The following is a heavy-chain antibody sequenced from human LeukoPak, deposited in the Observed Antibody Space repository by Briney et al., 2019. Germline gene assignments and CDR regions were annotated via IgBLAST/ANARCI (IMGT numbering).Heavy chain of an antibody. CDR2: IKQDGSEK. Sequence: GGSLRLSCEASRFTFRNSLMSLVRQAPGKGLEGVASIKQDGSEKYYVDSLKGRFTISRDNAKNSLYQQMNSLSAEDTAVYSCERYWYCSSTSCYHFDYWGQGTLVTVSS. D-gene: IGHD2-2*01. J-gene: IGHJ4*02. CDR1: RFTFRNSL. V-gene: IGHV3-7*01. CDR3: ERYWYCSSTSCYHFDY.